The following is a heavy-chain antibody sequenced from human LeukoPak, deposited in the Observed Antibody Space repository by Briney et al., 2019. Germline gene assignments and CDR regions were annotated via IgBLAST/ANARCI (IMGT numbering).Heavy chain of an antibody. J-gene: IGHJ6*03. D-gene: IGHD6-19*01. CDR3: ARLPQLIAVVGQYYYYYYYMDV. CDR1: GFTFSSYW. CDR2: IKQDGSEK. Sequence: GGSLRLSCAASGFTFSSYWMSWVRQAPGKGLEWVANIKQDGSEKYYVDSVKGRFTISRDNAKNSLYLQMNSLRAEDTAVYYCARLPQLIAVVGQYYYYYYYMDVWGKGTTVTVSS. V-gene: IGHV3-7*01.